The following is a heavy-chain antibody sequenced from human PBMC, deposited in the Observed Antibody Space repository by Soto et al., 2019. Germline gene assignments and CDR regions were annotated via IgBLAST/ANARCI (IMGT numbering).Heavy chain of an antibody. CDR1: GGSISSSNW. Sequence: QVQLQESGPGLVKPSGTLSLTCAVSGGSISSSNWWRWVRQPPGKGLEWIGEIHHSGSTNYNPSLKNRVTLSVEKSAKHLSLKMSSVTAAATAVYYCARDVGDYENYWYFALWGRGTLVTVSS. CDR2: IHHSGST. D-gene: IGHD4-17*01. CDR3: ARDVGDYENYWYFAL. J-gene: IGHJ2*01. V-gene: IGHV4-4*02.